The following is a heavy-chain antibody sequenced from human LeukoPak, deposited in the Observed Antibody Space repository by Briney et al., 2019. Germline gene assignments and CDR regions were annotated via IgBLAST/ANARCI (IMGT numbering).Heavy chain of an antibody. J-gene: IGHJ5*02. CDR1: GYTFTGYY. CDR3: ARNVKDTVVVPAAANWFDP. Sequence: GASVKVSCKASGYTFTGYYMHWVRQAPGQGLEWMGWINPNSGGTNYAQKFQGRVTMTRDTSISTAYMELSRLRSDDTAVYYCARNVKDTVVVPAAANWFDPWGQGTLVTVSS. D-gene: IGHD2-2*01. V-gene: IGHV1-2*02. CDR2: INPNSGGT.